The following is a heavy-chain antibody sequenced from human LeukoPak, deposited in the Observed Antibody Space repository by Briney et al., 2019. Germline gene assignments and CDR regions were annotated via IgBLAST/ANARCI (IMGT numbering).Heavy chain of an antibody. V-gene: IGHV3-53*01. Sequence: GGSLRLSCAASGFTVSNTYMSWVRQAPGKGLEWVSIIYSGGGTRYADSVKGRYTISRDNSRNTLYLQMNSLRAEDTALYYCARDNYDSSGFTWGQGTLVTVSS. D-gene: IGHD3-22*01. CDR1: GFTVSNTY. CDR2: IYSGGGT. CDR3: ARDNYDSSGFT. J-gene: IGHJ4*02.